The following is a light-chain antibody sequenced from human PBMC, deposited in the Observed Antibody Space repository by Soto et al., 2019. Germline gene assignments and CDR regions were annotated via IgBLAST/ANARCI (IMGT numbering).Light chain of an antibody. CDR2: AAY. CDR1: QSISSY. J-gene: IGKJ4*01. V-gene: IGKV1-39*01. CDR3: QQSYSTPPT. Sequence: DLPMTQSPSSLSASVGDRVTITCRASQSISSYLNWYQQEPGKAPKLLIYAAYSLQSGVPSRFSGSGSGTDFPLTISSLQPEDFATYYCQQSYSTPPTFGGGTKVEIK.